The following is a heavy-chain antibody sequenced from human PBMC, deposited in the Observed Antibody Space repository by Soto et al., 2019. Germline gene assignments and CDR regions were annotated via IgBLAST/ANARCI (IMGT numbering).Heavy chain of an antibody. CDR2: IYYSGST. CDR3: ARQPATTYGSAGPPDV. CDR1: GGSIRRSGYY. V-gene: IGHV4-39*01. Sequence: PSETLSLTSTVSGGSIRRSGYYWGWIRQPPGKGLEWIGSIYYSGSTYYNPSLKSRVTISVDTSKNQFSLKLSSVTAADTAVYYCARQPATTYGSAGPPDVWGQGTTVTVS. D-gene: IGHD3-10*01. J-gene: IGHJ6*02.